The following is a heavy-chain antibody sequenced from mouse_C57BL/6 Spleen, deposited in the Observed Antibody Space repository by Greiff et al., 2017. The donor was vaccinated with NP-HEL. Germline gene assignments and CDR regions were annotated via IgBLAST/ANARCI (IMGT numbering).Heavy chain of an antibody. CDR3: ARDYYGSSYGYFDY. CDR2: IDPANVNT. V-gene: IGHV14-3*01. Sequence: EVQLQQSVAELVRPGASVKLSCTASGFNIKNTYMHWVKQRPEPCLQWIGRIDPANVNTKYAPKFQGKATITADTSSNAAYLQLSSLTSEDTAIYYCARDYYGSSYGYFDYWGQGTTLTVAS. D-gene: IGHD1-1*01. J-gene: IGHJ2*01. CDR1: GFNIKNTY.